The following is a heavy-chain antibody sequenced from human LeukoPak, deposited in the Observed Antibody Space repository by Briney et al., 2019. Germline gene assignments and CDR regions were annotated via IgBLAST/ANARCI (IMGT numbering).Heavy chain of an antibody. CDR2: ISSSGSTI. D-gene: IGHD6-19*01. Sequence: GGSLRLSCAASGFAFRNYEMNWGRQAPGKGLEWFSYISSSGSTIYYAEFVKGRFTISRDNAKNSLYLQMNSLRAEDTAVYYCARESSGWYVYNWFDPWGQGTLVTVSS. CDR1: GFAFRNYE. J-gene: IGHJ5*02. V-gene: IGHV3-48*03. CDR3: ARESSGWYVYNWFDP.